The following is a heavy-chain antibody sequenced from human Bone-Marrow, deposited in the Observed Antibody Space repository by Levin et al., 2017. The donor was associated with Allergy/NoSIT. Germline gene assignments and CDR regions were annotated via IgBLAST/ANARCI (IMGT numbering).Heavy chain of an antibody. CDR2: ISSDGGMT. CDR3: ARDLTGSYSFDY. J-gene: IGHJ4*02. CDR1: GFTFSSYW. D-gene: IGHD1-26*01. Sequence: GASVKVSCAAAGFTFSSYWMHWVRQAPGKGLEYVSSISSDGGMTYYGNSVKGRFTISRDNSKNTLFLQMGSLRADDMAVYYCARDLTGSYSFDYWGQGTLVTVSS. V-gene: IGHV3-64*01.